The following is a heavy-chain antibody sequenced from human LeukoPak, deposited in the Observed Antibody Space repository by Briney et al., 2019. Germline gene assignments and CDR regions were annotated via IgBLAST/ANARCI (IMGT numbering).Heavy chain of an antibody. V-gene: IGHV1-18*01. Sequence: ASVKVSCKASGYTFTSYGISWVRQAPGQGLEWMGWISAYNGNTNYAQKLQGRVTVTTDTSTSTAYMELRSLRSDDTAVYYCARERAGSNDYYYYYGMDVWGQGTTVTVSS. D-gene: IGHD6-19*01. CDR2: ISAYNGNT. J-gene: IGHJ6*02. CDR3: ARERAGSNDYYYYYGMDV. CDR1: GYTFTSYG.